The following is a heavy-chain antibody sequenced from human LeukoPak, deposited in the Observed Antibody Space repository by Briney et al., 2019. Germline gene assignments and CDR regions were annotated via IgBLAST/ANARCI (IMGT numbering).Heavy chain of an antibody. D-gene: IGHD4-17*01. Sequence: SETLSLTCTVSGGSISSYYWSWIRQPPGKGLEWIGYIYYSGSTNYNPSLKSRVTISVDTFKYQFSLKLSSVTAADTAVYYCARDPLHDYGDYVNYYGMDVWGQGTTVTVSS. CDR1: GGSISSYY. CDR2: IYYSGST. V-gene: IGHV4-59*01. J-gene: IGHJ6*02. CDR3: ARDPLHDYGDYVNYYGMDV.